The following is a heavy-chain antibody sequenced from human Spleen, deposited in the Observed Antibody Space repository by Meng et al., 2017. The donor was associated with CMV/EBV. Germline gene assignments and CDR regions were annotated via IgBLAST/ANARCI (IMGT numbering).Heavy chain of an antibody. V-gene: IGHV3-30*18. J-gene: IGHJ6*02. D-gene: IGHD6-19*01. CDR2: IFYDGTDK. Sequence: GGSLRLSCAASGFVFGSYGIHWVRQVPGKGLEWVALIFYDGTDKYHADSVKGRFIISRDNSKNMLYLQMNSLRAEDTAVYYCAKDRVTRWLASEVDYYGMDAWGQGTTVTVSS. CDR3: AKDRVTRWLASEVDYYGMDA. CDR1: GFVFGSYG.